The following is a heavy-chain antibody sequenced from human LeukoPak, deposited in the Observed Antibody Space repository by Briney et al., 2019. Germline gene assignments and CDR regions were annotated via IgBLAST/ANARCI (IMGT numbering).Heavy chain of an antibody. CDR2: ISWNSGSI. Sequence: GGSLRLSCAASGFTFDDYAMHWVRQAPGKGLEWVSGISWNSGSIGYADSVKGRFTISRDNAKNSLYLQMNGLRAEDTALYYCAKEQGYYDSSGYARFDYWGQGTLVTVSS. CDR1: GFTFDDYA. D-gene: IGHD3-22*01. J-gene: IGHJ4*02. CDR3: AKEQGYYDSSGYARFDY. V-gene: IGHV3-9*01.